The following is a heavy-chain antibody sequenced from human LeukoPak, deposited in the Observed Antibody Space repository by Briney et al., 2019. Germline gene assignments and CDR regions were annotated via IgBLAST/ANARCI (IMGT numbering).Heavy chain of an antibody. V-gene: IGHV4-39*07. Sequence: SETLSLTCTVSGGSMNNNNYFWDWDWIRQPPGKGLEWIGSISHSGTALFNPSLMSRVTISKDTSKNQFSLKVTSVTAADTAVYFCARERPMTTGSYFDLWGQGFLVTVSS. CDR3: ARERPMTTGSYFDL. D-gene: IGHD4-11*01. J-gene: IGHJ4*02. CDR1: GGSMNNNNYFWD. CDR2: ISHSGTA.